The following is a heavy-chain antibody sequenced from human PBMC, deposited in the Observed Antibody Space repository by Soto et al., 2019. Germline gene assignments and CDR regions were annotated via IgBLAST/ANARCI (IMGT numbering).Heavy chain of an antibody. Sequence: QVQLVQSGGEVKKPGASVKVSCKASGYTFTSYGITWVRQAPGQGLDWMGWISTYNGGTNYAQNLQGRVTMTTDTTTSTAYMELGSLRSDGTARYYCAADISYGSVTSYGYWGQGTLVTVSS. V-gene: IGHV1-18*01. CDR3: AADISYGSVTSYGY. D-gene: IGHD3-10*01. J-gene: IGHJ4*02. CDR1: GYTFTSYG. CDR2: ISTYNGGT.